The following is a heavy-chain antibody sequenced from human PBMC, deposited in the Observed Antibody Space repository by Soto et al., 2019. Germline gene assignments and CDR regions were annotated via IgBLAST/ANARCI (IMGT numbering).Heavy chain of an antibody. CDR2: INTDGSIT. J-gene: IGHJ4*02. Sequence: EVQLVESGGGFVQPGGSLILSCAASGFSFSSNWMHWVRRVPGRGLVLVSRINTDGSITDYVDSVKGRFTMSRDNAKNTLYLQMNSLRVEDTAVYYCARDGEGFWGQGTLVTVSS. V-gene: IGHV3-74*01. D-gene: IGHD2-21*01. CDR1: GFSFSSNW. CDR3: ARDGEGF.